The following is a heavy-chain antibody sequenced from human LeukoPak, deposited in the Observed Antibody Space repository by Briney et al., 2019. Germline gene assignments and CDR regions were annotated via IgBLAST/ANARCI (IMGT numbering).Heavy chain of an antibody. D-gene: IGHD6-13*01. CDR2: VNPNSGNT. V-gene: IGHV1-8*01. J-gene: IGHJ6*02. CDR3: ASGYSSSWYFSSYGMDV. CDR1: GYTFTSYD. Sequence: ASVKVSCKASGYTFTSYDINWVRQATGQGLEWMGWVNPNSGNTGYAQKFQGRVTMTRNTSISTAYMELSSLRSEDTAVYYCASGYSSSWYFSSYGMDVWGQGTTVTVSS.